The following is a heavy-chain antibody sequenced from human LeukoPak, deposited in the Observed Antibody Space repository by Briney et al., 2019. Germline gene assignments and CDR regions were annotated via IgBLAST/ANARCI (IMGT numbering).Heavy chain of an antibody. CDR1: GYSFISYS. CDR3: GRDPRLGIRGYTYGYIDY. CDR2: INTNTGNP. D-gene: IGHD5-18*01. Sequence: ASVKVSCKTSGYSFISYSINWLRQAPGQGLEWMGWINTNTGNPTYAQGFTGRYVFSLDTSVSTAYLQISGLKADDTAVYFCGRDPRLGIRGYTYGYIDYWGQGTLVTVSS. V-gene: IGHV7-4-1*02. J-gene: IGHJ4*02.